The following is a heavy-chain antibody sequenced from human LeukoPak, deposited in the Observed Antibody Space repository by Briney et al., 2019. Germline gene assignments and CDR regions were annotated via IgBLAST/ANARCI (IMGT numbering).Heavy chain of an antibody. CDR3: ARGPPFDP. CDR1: TFSVSTNF. Sequence: GGSLRLSCVASTFSVSTNFMSWVRQAPGKGLEWVSIIYSGGVTSYADSVKGRFTISRDNSKNTLYLQMNSLRAEDTAVYYCARGPPFDPWGQGTLVTVSS. J-gene: IGHJ5*02. V-gene: IGHV3-66*01. CDR2: IYSGGVT.